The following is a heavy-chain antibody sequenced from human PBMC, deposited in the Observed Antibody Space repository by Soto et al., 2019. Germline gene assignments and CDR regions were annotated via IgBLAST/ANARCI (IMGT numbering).Heavy chain of an antibody. D-gene: IGHD6-25*01. CDR2: ISYDGNVA. V-gene: IGHV3-30*18. CDR3: AKEVPTSSGYFDY. CDR1: GFTFSNYG. J-gene: IGHJ4*02. Sequence: QVQLVESEGGVVQPGRSLRLSCTASGFTFSNYGMHWVRQAPGKGLEWVTAISYDGNVAYYADSVKGRFTSSRDNSKNTLYLQMNIMRTEDTAVYYCAKEVPTSSGYFDYWGQGTLVTVSP.